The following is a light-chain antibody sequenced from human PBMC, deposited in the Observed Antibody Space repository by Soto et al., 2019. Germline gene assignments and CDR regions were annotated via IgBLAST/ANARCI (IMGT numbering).Light chain of an antibody. J-gene: IGKJ1*01. Sequence: EIVMTQSPATLAVSPGESATLSCSASQSVSHNLARYQQTPAQAPRLLIYGASTSATGVPARFRGSESGTEFTLTISSLQSEDFAVYSCQQYNNWPWTFGQGIKVDIK. CDR2: GAS. CDR3: QQYNNWPWT. CDR1: QSVSHN. V-gene: IGKV3-15*01.